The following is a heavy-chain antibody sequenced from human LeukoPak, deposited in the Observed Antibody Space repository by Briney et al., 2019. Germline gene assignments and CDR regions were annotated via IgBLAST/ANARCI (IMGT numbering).Heavy chain of an antibody. Sequence: GGSLRLFYAAWGFTFSIYAMSWVRQAPGKGLEWVSAISGSGGSTYYADSVKGRLTISRDNSKNTLNLQMNSLRAEDTAVYYCAKDGGYYYDSSGDAFDIWGQGTMVTVSS. D-gene: IGHD3-22*01. CDR2: ISGSGGST. CDR1: GFTFSIYA. J-gene: IGHJ3*02. CDR3: AKDGGYYYDSSGDAFDI. V-gene: IGHV3-23*01.